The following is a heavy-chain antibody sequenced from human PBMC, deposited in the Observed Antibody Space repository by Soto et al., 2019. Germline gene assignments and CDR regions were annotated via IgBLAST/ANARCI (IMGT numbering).Heavy chain of an antibody. CDR1: GFIFSNYV. J-gene: IGHJ4*02. CDR3: ARSYCGDDCALDH. V-gene: IGHV3-30-3*01. D-gene: IGHD2-21*02. CDR2: TSYDGNSK. Sequence: GALRLSCAASGFIFSNYVMHWVRQAPGKGLEWVAVTSYDGNSKHYADSVKGRFTISRDNSKSTLYVQMNSLRAEDTAVYYCARSYCGDDCALDHWGQGTLVTAPQ.